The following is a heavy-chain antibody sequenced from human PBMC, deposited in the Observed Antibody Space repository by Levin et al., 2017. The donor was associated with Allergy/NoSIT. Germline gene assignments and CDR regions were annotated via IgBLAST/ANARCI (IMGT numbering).Heavy chain of an antibody. D-gene: IGHD3-3*01. CDR3: AREYYDFWSGLRYYYYGMDV. V-gene: IGHV1-8*01. CDR2: MNPNSGNT. J-gene: IGHJ6*02. Sequence: ASVKVSCKASGYTFTSYDINWVRQATGQGLEWMGWMNPNSGNTGYAQKFQGRVTMTRNTSISTAYMELSSLRSEDTAVYYCAREYYDFWSGLRYYYYGMDVWGQGTTVTVSS. CDR1: GYTFTSYD.